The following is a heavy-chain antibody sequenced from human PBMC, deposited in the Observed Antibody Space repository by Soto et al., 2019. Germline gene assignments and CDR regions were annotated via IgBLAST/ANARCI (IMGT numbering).Heavy chain of an antibody. CDR2: ISGSGGST. J-gene: IGHJ4*02. CDR3: AKDLTSTSRTPEL. D-gene: IGHD2-2*01. Sequence: PGGSLRLSCAASGFTFSRFPMSWVRQAPGKGLEWVSAISGSGGSTYYADSVKGRFTISRDNSKSTLYLQMNSLRAEDTAIYYCAKDLTSTSRTPELWGQGTLVTVSS. CDR1: GFTFSRFP. V-gene: IGHV3-23*01.